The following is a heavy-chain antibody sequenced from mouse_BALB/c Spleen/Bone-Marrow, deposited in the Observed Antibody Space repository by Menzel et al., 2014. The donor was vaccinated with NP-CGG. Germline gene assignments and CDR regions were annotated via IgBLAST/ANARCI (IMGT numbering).Heavy chain of an antibody. CDR2: IYPGDGSS. D-gene: IGHD1-1*01. Sequence: VQGVESGPELVKPGASVKMSCKASGYSFTSYYIHWVKQRPGQGLEWIGWIYPGDGSSKYNEKFKGKTTLTADKSSSTVYMLNSSLTSEDSAIYFCARGSSFSYWYFDVWGAGTTVTVSS. CDR1: GYSFTSYY. CDR3: ARGSSFSYWYFDV. J-gene: IGHJ1*01. V-gene: IGHV1S56*01.